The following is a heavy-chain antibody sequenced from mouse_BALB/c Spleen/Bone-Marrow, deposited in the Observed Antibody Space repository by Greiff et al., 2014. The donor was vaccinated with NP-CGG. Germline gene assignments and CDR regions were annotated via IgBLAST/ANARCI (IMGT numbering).Heavy chain of an antibody. V-gene: IGHV2-6-7*01. CDR3: ARDSFLITRALDY. Sequence: VQLVESGPGLVAPSQSLSITCTVSGFSLTGYGVSWVRQPPGKGLEWLGMIWGDGGTDYNSALKSRLSITKDNSKSQVFLKMSSLQTDDTARYYCARDSFLITRALDYWGQGTSVTVSS. CDR1: GFSLTGYG. J-gene: IGHJ4*01. CDR2: IWGDGGT. D-gene: IGHD2-4*01.